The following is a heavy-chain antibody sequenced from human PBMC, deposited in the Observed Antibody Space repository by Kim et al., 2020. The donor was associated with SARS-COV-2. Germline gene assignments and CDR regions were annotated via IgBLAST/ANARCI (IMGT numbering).Heavy chain of an antibody. Sequence: GGSLRLSCAASGFTFSSYEMNWVRQAPGKGLEWVSYISSSGSTIYYADSVKGRFTISRDNAKNSLYLQMNSLRAEDTAVYYCARDSRILLWFGELFAERADAAFDIWGQGTMVTVSS. J-gene: IGHJ3*02. CDR1: GFTFSSYE. CDR2: ISSSGSTI. D-gene: IGHD3-10*01. CDR3: ARDSRILLWFGELFAERADAAFDI. V-gene: IGHV3-48*03.